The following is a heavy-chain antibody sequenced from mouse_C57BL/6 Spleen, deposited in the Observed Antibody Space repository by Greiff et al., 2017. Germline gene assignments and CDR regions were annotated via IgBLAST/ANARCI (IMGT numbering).Heavy chain of an antibody. D-gene: IGHD1-1*01. V-gene: IGHV3-1*01. Sequence: VQLKESGPGMVKPSQSLSLTCTVTGYSITSGYDWHWIRHFPGNKLEWMGYISYSGSTNYNPPLKSRISITHDTSKNHFFLKLNSVTTEDTATYYCARTHYYGSSYDYAMDYWGQGTSVTVSS. CDR2: ISYSGST. CDR3: ARTHYYGSSYDYAMDY. CDR1: GYSITSGYD. J-gene: IGHJ4*01.